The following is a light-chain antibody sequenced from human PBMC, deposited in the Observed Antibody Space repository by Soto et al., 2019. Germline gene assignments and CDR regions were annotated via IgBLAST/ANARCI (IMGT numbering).Light chain of an antibody. Sequence: DIQMTQSPSSLSASVGGRVTITCRASQSIGSSLNWYQQKPGKAPNLLIYAASSLQTGVPSRFSGSGSGTAFTLTVSSLQPEDFATYYCQQSYSTLWTFGQGTKVDIK. V-gene: IGKV1-39*01. CDR3: QQSYSTLWT. CDR1: QSIGSS. J-gene: IGKJ1*01. CDR2: AAS.